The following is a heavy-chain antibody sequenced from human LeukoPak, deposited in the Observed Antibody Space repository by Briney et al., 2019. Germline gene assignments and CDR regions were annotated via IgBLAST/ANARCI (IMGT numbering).Heavy chain of an antibody. V-gene: IGHV2-70*11. CDR3: ARMPSSGYPYYYYYYGMDV. CDR1: GFSLSTSGMC. CDR2: RDWDEYK. Sequence: SGPALVKPTHTLTLTCTFSGFSLSTSGMCVGWIRHPPWKALEWLARRDWDEYKYYRTPLKTRRTISKDTSKSQVVLTVTNMDPVDTATYYCARMPSSGYPYYYYYYGMDVWGQGTTVTVSS. J-gene: IGHJ6*02. D-gene: IGHD3-22*01.